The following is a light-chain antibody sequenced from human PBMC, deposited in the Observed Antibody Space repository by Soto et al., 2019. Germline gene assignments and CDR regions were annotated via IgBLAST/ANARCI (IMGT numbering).Light chain of an antibody. Sequence: QSALTQPPSASGSPGQSVTISCTGTSSDVGDYNYVSWYQQHPGKAPKLMIYAVNKRPLGVPDRFSGSKSGNTASLTVSGLQAEDEADYYCSSYAGKGVFGGGTKLTVL. V-gene: IGLV2-8*01. CDR2: AVN. CDR1: SSDVGDYNY. J-gene: IGLJ2*01. CDR3: SSYAGKGV.